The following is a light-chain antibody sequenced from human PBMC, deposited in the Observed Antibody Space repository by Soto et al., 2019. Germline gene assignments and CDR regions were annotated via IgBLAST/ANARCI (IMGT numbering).Light chain of an antibody. V-gene: IGKV3-20*01. J-gene: IGKJ1*01. CDR3: QQCGSSPET. Sequence: DIVLTQSPGTLSLSPGQRATLSCRASQSISSSFLAWYQQKPGQAPRLLIYGASSRATGIPDRFSGSGSGTDFTLTISRLEPEDFAVYYCQQCGSSPETFGQGPKVDIK. CDR2: GAS. CDR1: QSISSSF.